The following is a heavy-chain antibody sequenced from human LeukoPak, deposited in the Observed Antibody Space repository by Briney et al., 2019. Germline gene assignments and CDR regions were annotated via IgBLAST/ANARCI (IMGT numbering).Heavy chain of an antibody. J-gene: IGHJ1*01. CDR3: ARHRSPLESFHH. CDR1: GGSISSYY. V-gene: IGHV4-59*08. Sequence: SETLSLTCTVSGGSISSYYWSWIRQPPGKGLEWIGYIYYSGSTNYNPSLKSRVTMSVDTSKDQFSLKLSSVNAADTAMYYCARHRSPLESFHHWGQGTLVTVSS. CDR2: IYYSGST. D-gene: IGHD3-3*01.